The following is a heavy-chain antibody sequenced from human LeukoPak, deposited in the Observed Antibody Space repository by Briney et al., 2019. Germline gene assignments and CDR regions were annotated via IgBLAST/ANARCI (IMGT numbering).Heavy chain of an antibody. CDR2: ISWDGSNK. CDR1: AFTFSSYA. J-gene: IGHJ4*02. Sequence: PGRSLRLSCAASAFTFSSYAMHWVRQAPGKGLEWVAVISWDGSNKYYADSVKDRFTISRDNSKNTLYLQMNSLRAEDTAVYYCAKDPGVLRFLEWLTLDYWGQGTLVTVSS. D-gene: IGHD3-3*01. CDR3: AKDPGVLRFLEWLTLDY. V-gene: IGHV3-30*04.